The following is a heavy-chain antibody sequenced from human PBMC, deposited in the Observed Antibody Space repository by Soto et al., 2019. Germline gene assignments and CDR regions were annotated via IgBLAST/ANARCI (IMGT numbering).Heavy chain of an antibody. Sequence: ASVKVSCKASGYTFTSYAMNWVRQAPGQGLEWMGIINPSGGSTSYAQKFQGRVTMTRDTSTSTVYMELSSLRSEDTAVYYCARGAHPLLDFLLWWGYVAHGGRGPLVPVSA. CDR2: INPSGGST. J-gene: IGHJ4*02. CDR1: GYTFTSYA. D-gene: IGHD3-10*01. V-gene: IGHV1-46*01. CDR3: ARGAHPLLDFLLWWGYVAH.